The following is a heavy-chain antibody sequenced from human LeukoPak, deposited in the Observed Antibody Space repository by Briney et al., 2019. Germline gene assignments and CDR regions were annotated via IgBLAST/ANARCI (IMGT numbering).Heavy chain of an antibody. CDR1: GYTFTGYY. CDR2: INPNSGGT. J-gene: IGHJ3*02. V-gene: IGHV1-2*06. CDR3: AREGSSSWYILNAFDI. Sequence: ASVKVSCKASGYTFTGYYMHWVRQAPGQGLEWMGRINPNSGGTNYAQKFQGRVTMTRDTSISTAYMELSRLRSDDTAVYYCAREGSSSWYILNAFDIWGQGTMVTVSS. D-gene: IGHD6-13*01.